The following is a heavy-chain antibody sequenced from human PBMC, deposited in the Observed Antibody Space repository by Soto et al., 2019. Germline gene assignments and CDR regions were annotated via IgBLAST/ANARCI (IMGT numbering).Heavy chain of an antibody. D-gene: IGHD2-15*01. CDR2: ISPGSRYP. Sequence: GWSLRLSCAGSGFTFGDSYMSLIRQAPGKGLEWLSYISPGSRYPAYADSVKGRFTISRDNARRSLFLQMTSLTAEDTAMYYCVRGGGGGLFEPWGQGTMVTVSS. CDR3: VRGGGGGLFEP. CDR1: GFTFGDSY. J-gene: IGHJ5*02. V-gene: IGHV3-11*06.